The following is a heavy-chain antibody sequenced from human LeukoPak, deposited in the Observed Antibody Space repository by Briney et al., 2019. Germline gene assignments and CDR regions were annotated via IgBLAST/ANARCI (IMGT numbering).Heavy chain of an antibody. D-gene: IGHD6-13*01. V-gene: IGHV3-23*01. CDR2: VSGSGGNA. Sequence: GGSLRLSCAASGFTFSSYAMSWVRQAPGKGPEWASAVSGSGGNAFYADSVKGRFTISRDNPKNTLSLQMNSLRVEDTAVYYCAKSRAAATTLLFDYWGQGTLVTVSS. CDR3: AKSRAAATTLLFDY. J-gene: IGHJ4*02. CDR1: GFTFSSYA.